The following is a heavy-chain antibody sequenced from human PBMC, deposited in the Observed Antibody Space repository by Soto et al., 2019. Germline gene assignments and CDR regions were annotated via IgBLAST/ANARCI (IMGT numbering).Heavy chain of an antibody. CDR2: ISFSGSTI. CDR1: VFSFIDYD. CDR3: TRGAGFFYGVDV. Sequence: GWSLSLSCASSVFSFIDYDMKWVRQAPGKGLEWIAHISFSGSTIYYADSVKGRFSISRDNSKNFLYLQMSGLRADDSAVYYCTRGAGFFYGVDVWGLGTTVTGAS. D-gene: IGHD3-10*01. V-gene: IGHV3-48*03. J-gene: IGHJ6*02.